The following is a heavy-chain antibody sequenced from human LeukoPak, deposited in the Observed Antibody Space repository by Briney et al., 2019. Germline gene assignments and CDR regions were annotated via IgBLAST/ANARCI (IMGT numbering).Heavy chain of an antibody. Sequence: AGSLTLTCAASGCTFSSYAMSWIRQPPGKGLEWVSAISGSGGSTYYAVSVQGRFTISRDNSKNSLYLQMNSLRAEDTAVYYCAKRVWSDPYYFDYWGQGTLVTVSS. CDR3: AKRVWSDPYYFDY. J-gene: IGHJ4*02. D-gene: IGHD2-21*01. CDR1: GCTFSSYA. CDR2: ISGSGGST. V-gene: IGHV3-23*01.